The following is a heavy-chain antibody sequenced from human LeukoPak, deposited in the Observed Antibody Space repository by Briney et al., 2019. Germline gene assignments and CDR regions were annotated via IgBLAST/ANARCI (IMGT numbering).Heavy chain of an antibody. D-gene: IGHD3-22*01. J-gene: IGHJ6*02. Sequence: PSETLSLTYTVFGGSSTDYFWTWIRHSPGKGLEWIGEINDYTGDTKYNPSLNSRVSISLEKSGNQLSLELRSVTAADTAVYYCARGRIAKIVVVHSFSYGMDVWGQGTTVTVSS. CDR3: ARGRIAKIVVVHSFSYGMDV. CDR2: INDYTGDT. V-gene: IGHV4-34*01. CDR1: GGSSTDYF.